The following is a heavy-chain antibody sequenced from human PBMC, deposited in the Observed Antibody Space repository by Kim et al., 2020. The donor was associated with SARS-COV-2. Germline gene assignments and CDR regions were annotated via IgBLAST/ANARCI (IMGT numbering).Heavy chain of an antibody. J-gene: IGHJ4*02. CDR1: GGSISSSNW. V-gene: IGHV4-4*02. CDR3: AREYGSGSYYGPLGY. CDR2: IYHSGST. D-gene: IGHD3-10*01. Sequence: SETLSLTCAVSGGSISSSNWWSWVRQPPGKGLEWIGEIYHSGSTNYNPSLKSRVTISVDKSKNQFSLKLSSVTAADTAVYYCAREYGSGSYYGPLGYWGQGTLVTVSA.